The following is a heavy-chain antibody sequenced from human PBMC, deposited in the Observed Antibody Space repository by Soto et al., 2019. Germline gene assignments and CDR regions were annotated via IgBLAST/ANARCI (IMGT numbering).Heavy chain of an antibody. CDR1: GFTFDDYA. Sequence: GGSLRLSCAASGFTFDDYAMHWVRQAPGKCLEWVSGISWNSGSIGYADSVKGRFTISRDNAKNSLYLQMNSLRAEDTALYYCAKDMSPYSGSYSALDHYYYYGMDVWGQGXTVTVYS. CDR3: AKDMSPYSGSYSALDHYYYYGMDV. D-gene: IGHD1-26*01. CDR2: ISWNSGSI. V-gene: IGHV3-9*01. J-gene: IGHJ6*02.